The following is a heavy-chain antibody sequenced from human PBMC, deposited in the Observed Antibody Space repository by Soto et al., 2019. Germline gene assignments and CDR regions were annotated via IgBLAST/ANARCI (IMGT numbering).Heavy chain of an antibody. Sequence: PSETLSLTCAVYGGSFSGYYWSWIRQPPGKGLEWIGEINHSGSTNYNPSLKSRVTISVDTSKNQFSLKLSSVTAADTAVYYCARERAAAGEIGFDPWGQGTLVTVSS. CDR1: GGSFSGYY. CDR3: ARERAAAGEIGFDP. J-gene: IGHJ5*02. D-gene: IGHD6-13*01. V-gene: IGHV4-34*01. CDR2: INHSGST.